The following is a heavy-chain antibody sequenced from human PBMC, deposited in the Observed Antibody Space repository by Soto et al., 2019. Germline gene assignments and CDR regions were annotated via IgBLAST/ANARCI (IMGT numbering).Heavy chain of an antibody. CDR1: GFTFSSYA. J-gene: IGHJ4*02. D-gene: IGHD6-13*01. CDR2: ISGSGGSA. Sequence: GGSLRLSCAASGFTFSSYAMSWVRQAPGKGLEWVSAISGSGGSAYYADSVKGRFTISRDNSKNTLYLQMNSLRAEDTAVYYCAKDHGYSSSWCDYWGQGTLVTVSS. CDR3: AKDHGYSSSWCDY. V-gene: IGHV3-23*01.